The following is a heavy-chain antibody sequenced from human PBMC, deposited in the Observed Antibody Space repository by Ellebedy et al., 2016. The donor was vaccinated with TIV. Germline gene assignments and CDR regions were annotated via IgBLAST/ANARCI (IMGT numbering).Heavy chain of an antibody. CDR2: ISYDGSNK. V-gene: IGHV3-30-3*01. CDR3: ARGFLVPAAIEGQGSTPLVDYFDY. J-gene: IGHJ4*02. D-gene: IGHD2-2*02. CDR1: GFTFSSYA. Sequence: GGSLRLXXAASGFTFSSYAMHWVRQAPGKGLEWVAVISYDGSNKYYADSVKGRFTISRDNSKNTLYLQMNSLRAEDTAVYYCARGFLVPAAIEGQGSTPLVDYFDYWGQGTLVTVSS.